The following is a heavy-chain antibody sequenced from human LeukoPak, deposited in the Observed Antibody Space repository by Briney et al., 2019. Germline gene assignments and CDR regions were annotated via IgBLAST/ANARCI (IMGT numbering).Heavy chain of an antibody. CDR2: NYTSGST. Sequence: SETLSLTCTVSGGSISSYYWSWIRQPAGKGLEWIGRNYTSGSTNYNPSLKSRVTMSVDTSKNQFSLKLSSVTAADTAVYYCARDISSGWYAPMDDAFDIWGQGTMVTLSS. CDR3: ARDISSGWYAPMDDAFDI. V-gene: IGHV4-4*07. CDR1: GGSISSYY. D-gene: IGHD6-19*01. J-gene: IGHJ3*02.